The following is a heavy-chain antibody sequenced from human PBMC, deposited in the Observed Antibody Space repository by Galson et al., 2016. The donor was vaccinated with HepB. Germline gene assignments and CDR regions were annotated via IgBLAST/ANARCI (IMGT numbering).Heavy chain of an antibody. J-gene: IGHJ4*02. V-gene: IGHV3-30*04. CDR3: ARARSWGGYYFDN. D-gene: IGHD3-16*01. CDR2: ISYDGRNK. CDR1: GFSFSDYP. Sequence: SLRLSCAVSGFSFSDYPMHWVRQAPGKGLEWVAVISYDGRNKYYADSVKGRFTISRDNAKNSLYLQMNSLRVEDTAVYYCARARSWGGYYFDNWGQGTLVTVSS.